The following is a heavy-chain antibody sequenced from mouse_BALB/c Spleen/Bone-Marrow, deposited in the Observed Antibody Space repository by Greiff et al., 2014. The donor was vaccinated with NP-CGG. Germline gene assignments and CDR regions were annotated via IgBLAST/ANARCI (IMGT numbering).Heavy chain of an antibody. CDR3: ARGRAIYYEDYYAMDY. CDR2: ICCYIGAT. CDR1: GYSFTGYY. J-gene: IGHJ4*01. D-gene: IGHD2-4*01. V-gene: IGHV1S34*01. Sequence: LVKTGASVKISCKASGYSFTGYYMHWVKQSHGKSLEWIGYICCYIGATNYNQKFKGKATFTVDTSSSTAYMQFNSLTSEDSAVYYCARGRAIYYEDYYAMDYWGQGISVTVSS.